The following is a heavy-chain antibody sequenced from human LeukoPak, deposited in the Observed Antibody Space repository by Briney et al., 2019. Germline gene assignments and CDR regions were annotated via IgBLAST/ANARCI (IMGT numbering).Heavy chain of an antibody. Sequence: GGSLRLSCAASGVTLNNYAMSWVRQAPGKGLEWVSSISGSGGSTYYADSVKGRFTISRDNSKSTLYLQMTSLRADDTAVYYCAKGRQPYFFDYWGQGTLVTVSS. CDR1: GVTLNNYA. J-gene: IGHJ4*02. V-gene: IGHV3-23*01. D-gene: IGHD6-13*01. CDR2: ISGSGGST. CDR3: AKGRQPYFFDY.